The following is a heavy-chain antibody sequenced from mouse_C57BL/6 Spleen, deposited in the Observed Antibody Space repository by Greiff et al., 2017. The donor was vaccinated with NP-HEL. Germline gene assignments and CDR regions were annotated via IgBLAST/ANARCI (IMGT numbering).Heavy chain of an antibody. CDR1: GYSFTGYY. D-gene: IGHD1-1*01. CDR3: ATGYYGSGFAY. V-gene: IGHV1-42*01. Sequence: VQLQQSGPELVKPGASVKISCKASGYSFTGYYMNWVKQSPEKSLEWIGEINPSTGGTTYNQKFKAKATLTVDKSSSTAYMQLKSLTSEDSAVYYCATGYYGSGFAYWGQGTLVTVSA. J-gene: IGHJ3*01. CDR2: INPSTGGT.